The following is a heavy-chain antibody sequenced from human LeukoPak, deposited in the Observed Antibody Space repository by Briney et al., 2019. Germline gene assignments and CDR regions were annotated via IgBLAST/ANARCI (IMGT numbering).Heavy chain of an antibody. CDR2: INPNSGDT. Sequence: ASVKVSCKASGYTFTGYYMHWVRQAPGQGLEWMGWINPNSGDTNYAQKFQGRVTMTRDTSISTAYMELSRLRSNDTAVYYCARENGDYVDAFDIWGQGTMVTVSS. V-gene: IGHV1-2*02. CDR3: ARENGDYVDAFDI. CDR1: GYTFTGYY. J-gene: IGHJ3*02. D-gene: IGHD4-17*01.